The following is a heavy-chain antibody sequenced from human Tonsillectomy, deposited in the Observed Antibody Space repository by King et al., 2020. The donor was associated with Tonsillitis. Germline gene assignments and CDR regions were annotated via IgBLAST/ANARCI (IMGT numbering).Heavy chain of an antibody. D-gene: IGHD2-15*01. V-gene: IGHV1-69*01. CDR3: AGGGAVVAATIYYYYGMDV. J-gene: IGHJ6*02. Sequence: VQLVESGAEVKKPGSSVKVSCKASGGTFSSYAISWVRQAPGQGLEWMGGIIPIFGTANYAQKFQGRVTITADESTSTAYMELSSLRSEDTAVYYCAGGGAVVAATIYYYYGMDVWGQGTTVTVSS. CDR2: IIPIFGTA. CDR1: GGTFSSYA.